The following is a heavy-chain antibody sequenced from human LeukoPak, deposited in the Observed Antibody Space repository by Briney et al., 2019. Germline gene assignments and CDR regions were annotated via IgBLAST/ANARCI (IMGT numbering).Heavy chain of an antibody. J-gene: IGHJ4*02. CDR1: GFTFSSYV. Sequence: GGSLRLSCAASGFTFSSYVMHWVRQAPGKGLEWVAIISYDGSNEYYADSVKGRFTISRDNSKNTLYLQMNSLRAEDTAEYHCAKEGPSGYGALDYWGQGTLVTVSS. CDR3: AKEGPSGYGALDY. D-gene: IGHD5-12*01. CDR2: ISYDGSNE. V-gene: IGHV3-30*04.